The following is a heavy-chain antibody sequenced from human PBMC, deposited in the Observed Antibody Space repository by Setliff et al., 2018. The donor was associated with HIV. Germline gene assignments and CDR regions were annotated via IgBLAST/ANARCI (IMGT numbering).Heavy chain of an antibody. CDR3: ALLWPFDY. Sequence: PSETLSLTCFVSGDSISSGSHSWAWLRQPAGKGLEWIGQVYSRGTTNYNPSLASRVSILVSTSGIQFSLNLKSVTAADTATYYCALLWPFDYWGQGALVTVS. CDR1: GDSISSGSHS. CDR2: VYSRGTT. D-gene: IGHD3-10*01. J-gene: IGHJ4*02. V-gene: IGHV4-61*09.